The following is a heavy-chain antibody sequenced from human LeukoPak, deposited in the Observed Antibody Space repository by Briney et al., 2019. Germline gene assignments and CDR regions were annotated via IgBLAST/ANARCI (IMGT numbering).Heavy chain of an antibody. Sequence: PSETLSLTCTVSGGSISSSSYYWSWIRQPPGKGLEWIGYIYYSGNTYYNPSLQSRVTISVDTSKNQFSLKLSSVTAADSAVYYCARVRAGVSDYWGQGTLVTVSS. V-gene: IGHV4-30-4*01. J-gene: IGHJ4*02. D-gene: IGHD3-10*01. CDR2: IYYSGNT. CDR3: ARVRAGVSDY. CDR1: GGSISSSSYY.